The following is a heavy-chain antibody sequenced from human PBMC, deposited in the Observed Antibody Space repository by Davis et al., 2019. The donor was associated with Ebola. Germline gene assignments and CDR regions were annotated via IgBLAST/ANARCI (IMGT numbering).Heavy chain of an antibody. J-gene: IGHJ2*01. D-gene: IGHD3-10*01. CDR2: ISWNSGTI. V-gene: IGHV3-9*01. Sequence: SLKISCSASGFIFDDCAMHWVRPAPGKGLEWVSGISWNSGTIAYADAVKGRFTNSRDNPKNSLYLQMNSLRAEDTAFYYCAKDTVLLWFGEGFDLWGRGTLVTVSS. CDR3: AKDTVLLWFGEGFDL. CDR1: GFIFDDCA.